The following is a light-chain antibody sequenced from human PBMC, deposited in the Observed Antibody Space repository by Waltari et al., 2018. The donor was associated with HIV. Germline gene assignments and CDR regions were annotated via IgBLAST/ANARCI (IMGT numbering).Light chain of an antibody. V-gene: IGLV7-46*01. CDR1: PGPVTSGHP. Sequence: QAVVTQAPSLPVSPGGAVTLTCRSSPGPVTSGHPPYWFHPRPDQAPRTLIYDATNKLSWTPARFSGSLLGGKAALTLSGAQPDDEADYYCLLSYSGARPWVFGGGTKLTVL. CDR3: LLSYSGARPWV. J-gene: IGLJ3*02. CDR2: DAT.